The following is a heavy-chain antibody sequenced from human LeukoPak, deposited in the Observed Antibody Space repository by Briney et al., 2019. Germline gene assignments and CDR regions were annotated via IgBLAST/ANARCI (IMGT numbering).Heavy chain of an antibody. V-gene: IGHV3-74*01. J-gene: IGHJ4*02. Sequence: GGSLRLSCVASGFTFRSYWMHWVRQAPGKGLVWVSHISGDESRTTYADSVQGRFTISRDNAKNTLYLQMNSLRVEDTAVYYCVRDDGYYYGSGTYYRHWGQGTLVTVSS. CDR1: GFTFRSYW. D-gene: IGHD3-10*01. CDR3: VRDDGYYYGSGTYYRH. CDR2: ISGDESRT.